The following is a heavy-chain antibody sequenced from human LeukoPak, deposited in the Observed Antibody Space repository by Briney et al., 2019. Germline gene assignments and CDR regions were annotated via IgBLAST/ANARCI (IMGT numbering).Heavy chain of an antibody. V-gene: IGHV4-59*08. D-gene: IGHD3-22*01. Sequence: SETLSLTCTVSGGSISSYYWSWIQQPPGKGLEWIGYIYYSGSTNYNPSLKSRVTISVDTSKNQFSLKLSSVTAADTAVYYCARAPYDSGGYYDYYFDYWGQGTLVTVSS. CDR1: GGSISSYY. CDR3: ARAPYDSGGYYDYYFDY. CDR2: IYYSGST. J-gene: IGHJ4*02.